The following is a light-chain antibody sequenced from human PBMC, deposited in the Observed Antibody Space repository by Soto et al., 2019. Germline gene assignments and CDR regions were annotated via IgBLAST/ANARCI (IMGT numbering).Light chain of an antibody. CDR1: QSISSK. Sequence: IVMTQSPATLSVSPGERATLSRRASQSISSKLAWYQQKPGQAPRLLIYGASTRATGIPVRFSGSGSGTEFTLTITSLQSEDFAVYYCQEYNNWRPITFGGGTKVEMK. J-gene: IGKJ4*01. CDR2: GAS. CDR3: QEYNNWRPIT. V-gene: IGKV3-15*01.